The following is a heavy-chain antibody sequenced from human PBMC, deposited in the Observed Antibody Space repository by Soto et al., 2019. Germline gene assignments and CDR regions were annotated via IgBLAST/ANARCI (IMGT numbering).Heavy chain of an antibody. CDR2: IYSGGYT. D-gene: IGHD3-10*01. CDR3: ASDGGGGGY. Sequence: EVQLVESGGGLIQPGGSLRLSCAVSGFTVSNNYMSWVRQAPGKGLEGVSVIYSGGYTAYGDSVKGRFTISRDNSKNTLYLKMNGLSARDTGVYKGASDGGGGGYWGQGTLVTVSS. V-gene: IGHV3-53*01. J-gene: IGHJ4*02. CDR1: GFTVSNNY.